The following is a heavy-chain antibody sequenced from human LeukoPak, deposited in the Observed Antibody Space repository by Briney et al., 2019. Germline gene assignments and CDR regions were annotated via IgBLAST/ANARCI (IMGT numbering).Heavy chain of an antibody. J-gene: IGHJ5*02. D-gene: IGHD2-15*01. CDR3: ARVGIVVVVAATGYNWFDP. CDR2: ISAYNGNT. CDR1: GYTFTSYG. V-gene: IGHV1-18*01. Sequence: ASVKVSXKASGYTFTSYGISWVRQAPGQGLEWMGWISAYNGNTNYAQKLQGRVTMTTDASTSTAYMELRSLRSDDTAVYYCARVGIVVVVAATGYNWFDPWGQGTLVTVSS.